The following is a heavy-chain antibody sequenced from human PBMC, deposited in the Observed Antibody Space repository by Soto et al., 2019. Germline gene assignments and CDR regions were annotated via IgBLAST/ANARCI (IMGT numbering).Heavy chain of an antibody. D-gene: IGHD3-22*01. J-gene: IGHJ4*02. Sequence: QEQLVQSGAEVKKSGSSVKVSCKDSGGLFSSYAVSWVRQAPGQGLEWMGGIIPVFGTAYYVQKFQGRVTITADESTNTAYMELSSLRSEDTAMYYCARGGSGYIWFNEYWGQGTLVTVSS. V-gene: IGHV1-69*01. CDR1: GGLFSSYA. CDR2: IIPVFGTA. CDR3: ARGGSGYIWFNEY.